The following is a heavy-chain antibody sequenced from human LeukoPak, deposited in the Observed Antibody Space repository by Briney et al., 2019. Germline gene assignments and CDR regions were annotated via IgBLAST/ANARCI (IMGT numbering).Heavy chain of an antibody. CDR3: ARGRIAKIVVVHSFHYGMDV. J-gene: IGHJ6*02. D-gene: IGHD3-22*01. CDR2: INDYTGNT. V-gene: IGHV4-34*01. CDR1: GGSFTDYF. Sequence: LSETLSLTCDVFGGSFTDYFWTWIRQSPGKGLEWIGEINDYTGNTNYNPSLNSRVSISLEKSKNQFSLELRSVTAADTAVYYCARGRIAKIVVVHSFHYGMDVWGQGTTVTVSS.